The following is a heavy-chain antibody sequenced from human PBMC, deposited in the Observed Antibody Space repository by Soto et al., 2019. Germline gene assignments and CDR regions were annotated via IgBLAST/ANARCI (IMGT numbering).Heavy chain of an antibody. D-gene: IGHD6-13*01. CDR1: GGSISSSSFH. CDR3: ARRERAAGTDWWFDP. J-gene: IGHJ5*02. Sequence: QLQLQESGPGLVKPSETLSLTCTVSGGSISSSSFHWGWISQPPGKGLAWIGSIYYSGSTYYSPSLKSRVTISVDTSKNQFSLKLSSVTAADTAVYYCARRERAAGTDWWFDPWGQGTLVTVSS. CDR2: IYYSGST. V-gene: IGHV4-39*01.